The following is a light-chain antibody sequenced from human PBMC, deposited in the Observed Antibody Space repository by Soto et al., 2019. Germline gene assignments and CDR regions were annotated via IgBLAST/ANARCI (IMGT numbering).Light chain of an antibody. CDR3: KQYGTSPGT. Sequence: EIVMTQSPATLSVSPGGRATLSCRASQSISGTLAWYQQKPGQAPRLLIYGASTRATGIQARFSGSGSGTDFTLTISRLEPEDFAVYYCKQYGTSPGTFGQGTKVDIK. CDR1: QSISGT. V-gene: IGKV3-15*01. CDR2: GAS. J-gene: IGKJ1*01.